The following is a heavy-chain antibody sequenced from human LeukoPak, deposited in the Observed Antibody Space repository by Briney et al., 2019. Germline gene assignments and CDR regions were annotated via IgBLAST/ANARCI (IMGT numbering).Heavy chain of an antibody. CDR1: GFNFSSYS. CDR2: ISSSSSFR. V-gene: IGHV3-21*01. J-gene: IGHJ4*02. CDR3: ARESSGYFY. D-gene: IGHD3-22*01. Sequence: GRSLRLSCAASGFNFSSYSMHWVRQAPGKGLEWVSSISSSSSFRYYADSVKGRFTISRDNAKNSLYLQMNSLRAEDTAVYYCARESSGYFYWGQGTLVTVSS.